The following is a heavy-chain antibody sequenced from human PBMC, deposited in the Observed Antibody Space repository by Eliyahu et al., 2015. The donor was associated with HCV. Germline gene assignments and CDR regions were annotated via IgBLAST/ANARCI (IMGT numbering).Heavy chain of an antibody. CDR3: ARQGLGSYYNDY. J-gene: IGHJ4*02. D-gene: IGHD3-10*01. CDR2: IYYDGNTK. Sequence: QVQLVESGGGVVQPGRSLXLSCAASGFXFSTYGMHXXRQAPGKGLEWVAVIYYDGNTKYYGDSVKGRFTISRDNSKNTLYLQMNSLRAEDTAVYYCARQGLGSYYNDYWGQGTLVTVSS. CDR1: GFXFSTYG. V-gene: IGHV3-33*01.